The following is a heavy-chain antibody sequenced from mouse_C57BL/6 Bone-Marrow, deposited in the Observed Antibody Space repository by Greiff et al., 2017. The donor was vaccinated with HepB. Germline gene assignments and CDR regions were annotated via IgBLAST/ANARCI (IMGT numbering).Heavy chain of an antibody. CDR3: ARHNYYGSSYGYFDV. J-gene: IGHJ1*03. CDR2: INSDGGST. CDR1: EYEFPSHD. Sequence: EVMLVESGGGLVQPGESLKLSCESNEYEFPSHDMSWVRKTPEKRLEWVAAINSDGGSTYYPDTMERRFIISRDNTKKTLYLQMSSLRSEDTALYYCARHNYYGSSYGYFDVWGTGTTVTVSS. D-gene: IGHD1-1*01. V-gene: IGHV5-2*03.